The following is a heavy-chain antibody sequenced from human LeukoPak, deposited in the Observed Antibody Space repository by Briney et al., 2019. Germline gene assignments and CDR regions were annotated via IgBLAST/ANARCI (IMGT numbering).Heavy chain of an antibody. D-gene: IGHD2-21*02. V-gene: IGHV3-23*01. CDR2: ISGSGGST. CDR1: GFTFSSHA. J-gene: IGHJ4*02. Sequence: PGGSLRLSCAASGFTFSSHAMSWVRQAPGKGLEWVSAISGSGGSTYYADSVKGRFTISRDNSKNTLYLQMNSLRAEDTAVYYCAKSRLRGGYFDYWGQGTLVTVSS. CDR3: AKSRLRGGYFDY.